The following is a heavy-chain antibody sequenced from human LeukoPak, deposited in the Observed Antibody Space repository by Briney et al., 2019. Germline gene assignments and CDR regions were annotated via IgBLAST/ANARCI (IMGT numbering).Heavy chain of an antibody. CDR3: ARGGGYYDSSGHHDAFDI. V-gene: IGHV3-30*04. CDR2: ISYDGSNK. D-gene: IGHD3-22*01. CDR1: GFTFSSYA. J-gene: IGHJ3*02. Sequence: PGGSLRLSCAASGFTFSSYAMHWVRQAPGKGLEWVAVISYDGSNKYYADSVKGRFTISRDNSKNTLYLQMNSLRAEDTAVYYCARGGGYYDSSGHHDAFDIWGQGTMVTVSS.